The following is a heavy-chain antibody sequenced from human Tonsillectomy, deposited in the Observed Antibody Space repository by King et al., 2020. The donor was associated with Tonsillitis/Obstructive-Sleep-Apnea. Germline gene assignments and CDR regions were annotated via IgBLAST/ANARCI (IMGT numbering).Heavy chain of an antibody. V-gene: IGHV3-66*01. D-gene: IGHD2-15*01. CDR1: GFTVSSSY. CDR3: VKDVYCSGGTCYTTY. Sequence: EVQLVESGGGLVQPGGSLRLSCTVSGFTVSSSYMSWVRQAPGKGLEWVSVFFGGGRTYYADSVQGRFSMSTDNSKNTLFLQMNSLRAEDTALYTCVKDVYCSGGTCYTTYWGQGTLVTVSS. CDR2: FFGGGRT. J-gene: IGHJ4*02.